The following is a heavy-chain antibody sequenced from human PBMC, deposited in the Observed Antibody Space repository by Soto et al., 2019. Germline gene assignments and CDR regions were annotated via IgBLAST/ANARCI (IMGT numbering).Heavy chain of an antibody. D-gene: IGHD6-19*01. V-gene: IGHV4-34*01. CDR1: GGSFSGYY. Sequence: SSETLSLTCAVYGGSFSGYYWSWIRQPPGKGLEWIGEINHSGSTNYNPSLKSRVTISVDTSKNQFSLKLSSVTAADTAVYYCASGPLGIAVAGTGYYGMDVWGQGTTVTVSS. CDR3: ASGPLGIAVAGTGYYGMDV. CDR2: INHSGST. J-gene: IGHJ6*02.